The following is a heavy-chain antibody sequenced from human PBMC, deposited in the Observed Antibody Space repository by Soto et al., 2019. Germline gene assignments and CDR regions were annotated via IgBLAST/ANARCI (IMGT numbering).Heavy chain of an antibody. J-gene: IGHJ4*02. CDR2: IWYDGSNK. CDR1: GFTFSSYG. CDR3: ASDGPHQYYDILTGLFY. Sequence: GGSLRLYCAASGFTFSSYGMHWVRQAPGKGLEWVAVIWYDGSNKYYADSVKGRFTISRDNSKNTLYLQMNSLRAEDTAVYYCASDGPHQYYDILTGLFYWGQGTPVTVSS. D-gene: IGHD3-9*01. V-gene: IGHV3-33*01.